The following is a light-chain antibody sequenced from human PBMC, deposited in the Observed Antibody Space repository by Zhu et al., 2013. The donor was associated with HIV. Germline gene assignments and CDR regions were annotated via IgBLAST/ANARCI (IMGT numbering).Light chain of an antibody. J-gene: IGKJ4*01. Sequence: DIQMTQSPSSLSASVGDRVTITCRASQDIRNHLGWYQQKPGKAPRRLIYLASTLQSGVPSRFSGSGSGTDFTLTISSLQPEDFATYYCQESYTRFLTFGGGTKVEIK. CDR3: QESYTRFLT. V-gene: IGKV1-17*01. CDR1: QDIRNH. CDR2: LAS.